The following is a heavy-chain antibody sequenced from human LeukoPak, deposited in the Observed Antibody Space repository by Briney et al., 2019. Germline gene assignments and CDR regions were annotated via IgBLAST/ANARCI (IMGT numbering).Heavy chain of an antibody. J-gene: IGHJ4*02. CDR2: ISSSGSTI. CDR1: GFTFSSYE. Sequence: PGGSLRLSCAASGFTFSSYEMNWVRQAPGKGLEWVSYISSSGSTIYYADSVKGRFTISRDNAKNSLYLQMNSLRAEDTAVYYCAKGEYYYYGSGSWGQGTLVTVSS. CDR3: AKGEYYYYGSGS. D-gene: IGHD3-10*01. V-gene: IGHV3-48*03.